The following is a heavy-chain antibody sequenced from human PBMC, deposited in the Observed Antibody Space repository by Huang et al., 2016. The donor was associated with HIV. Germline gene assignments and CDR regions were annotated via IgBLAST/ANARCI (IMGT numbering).Heavy chain of an antibody. CDR2: SSYDGSNG. D-gene: IGHD2-15*01. Sequence: QVQLVESGGGVVQPGRSLRLSCVASGFTFNNFGMHWVRKAPGKGLEGVAVSSYDGSNGRYSDSVKGRFTISRDNPMDTLYLQMNSLRPDDTGVYYCAKESRWYSDLDNWGQGTLVTVSS. CDR1: GFTFNNFG. CDR3: AKESRWYSDLDN. V-gene: IGHV3-30*18. J-gene: IGHJ4*02.